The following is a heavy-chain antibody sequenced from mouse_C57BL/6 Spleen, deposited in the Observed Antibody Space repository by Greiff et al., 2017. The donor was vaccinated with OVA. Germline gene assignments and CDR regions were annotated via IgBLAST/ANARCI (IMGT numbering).Heavy chain of an antibody. J-gene: IGHJ2*01. CDR2: IDPSDSYT. CDR1: GYTFTSYW. V-gene: IGHV1-50*01. Sequence: VQLQQPGAELVKPGASVKLSCKASGYTFTSYWMQWVKQRPGQGLEWIGEIDPSDSYTNYNQKFKGKATLTVDTSSSTAYMQLSSLTSEDSAVYYCARRDLLAHYFDYWGQGTTLTVSS. CDR3: ARRDLLAHYFDY.